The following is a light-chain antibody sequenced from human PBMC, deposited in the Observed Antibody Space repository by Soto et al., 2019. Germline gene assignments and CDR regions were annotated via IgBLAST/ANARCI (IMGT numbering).Light chain of an antibody. V-gene: IGKV1-39*01. Sequence: DIQMTQSPSSLSASVGARVTITCRASQSISSYLNWYQQKPGKAPKLLIYAASSLQSGVPSRFSGSGSGTDFTLTISSLQPEDFATYYCQQSYSTLITFGQGTRLEMK. CDR2: AAS. CDR1: QSISSY. J-gene: IGKJ5*01. CDR3: QQSYSTLIT.